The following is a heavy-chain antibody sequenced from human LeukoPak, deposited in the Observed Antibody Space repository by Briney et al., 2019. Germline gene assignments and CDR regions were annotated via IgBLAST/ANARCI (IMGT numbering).Heavy chain of an antibody. CDR1: GYTFIMYG. CDR2: ISGYNGNT. J-gene: IGHJ4*02. V-gene: IGHV1-18*01. CDR3: ARSIYSSGKYYPAGYYFDY. Sequence: GASVKVSCKASGYTFIMYGISWVRQAPGQGLEWMGWISGYNGNTNYAQKLQGRVTMTTDTSTSTAYMELRSLRSDDTAFYYCARSIYSSGKYYPAGYYFDYWGQGTQVTVSS. D-gene: IGHD6-19*01.